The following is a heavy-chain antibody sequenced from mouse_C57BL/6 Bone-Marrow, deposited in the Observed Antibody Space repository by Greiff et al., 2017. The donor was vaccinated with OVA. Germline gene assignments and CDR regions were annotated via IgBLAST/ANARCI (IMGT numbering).Heavy chain of an antibody. J-gene: IGHJ2*01. CDR3: ARVGYPYYFDH. CDR1: GYTFTNYW. D-gene: IGHD2-2*01. V-gene: IGHV1-63*01. Sequence: VKLQESGAELVRPGTSVKMSCKASGYTFTNYWIGWAKQRPGHGLEWIGDIYPGGGYTNYNEKFKGKATLTADKSSSTAYMQFSSLTSEDSAIYYCARVGYPYYFDHWGQGTTLTVSS. CDR2: IYPGGGYT.